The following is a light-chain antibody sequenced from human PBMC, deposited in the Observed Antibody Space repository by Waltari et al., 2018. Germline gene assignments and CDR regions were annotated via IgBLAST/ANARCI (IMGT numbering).Light chain of an antibody. J-gene: IGKJ1*01. CDR3: QQYYGIPT. Sequence: DIVMTQSPDSLAVSLGERASINGKSSQSVLYSSSSQNYLAWYQQKPGQPPKLLITWASTRESGVPARFSGSGSGTDFTLTISSLQAEDVAVYFCQQYYGIPTFGQGTKVEIK. CDR1: QSVLYSSSSQNY. V-gene: IGKV4-1*01. CDR2: WAS.